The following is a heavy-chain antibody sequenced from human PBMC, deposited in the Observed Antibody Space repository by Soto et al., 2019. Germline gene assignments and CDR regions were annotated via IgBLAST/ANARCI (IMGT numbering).Heavy chain of an antibody. CDR2: IYYSGST. V-gene: IGHV4-59*01. Sequence: KPSETLSLTCTVSGGSISSYYCIFIRQPPGKGLEWIGYIYYSGSTNYNPSLKSRVTISVDTSKNQFSLKLSSVTAADTAVYYCARPYGNFQFDPWGQGTQVTVSS. CDR3: ARPYGNFQFDP. D-gene: IGHD4-17*01. CDR1: GGSISSYY. J-gene: IGHJ5*02.